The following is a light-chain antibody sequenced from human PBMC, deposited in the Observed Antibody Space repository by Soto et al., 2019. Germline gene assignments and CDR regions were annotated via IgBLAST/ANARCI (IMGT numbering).Light chain of an antibody. CDR3: QQYNSYLYT. Sequence: DIQMTQSPSTLSASVGDRVTITCRASQSISSWLAWYQQKPGKAPKLLIYDASSLESGVPSRFSGSGSGTEFTLTISRLQPDDFATYYFQQYNSYLYTFGQGTKLEIK. V-gene: IGKV1-5*01. CDR2: DAS. J-gene: IGKJ2*01. CDR1: QSISSW.